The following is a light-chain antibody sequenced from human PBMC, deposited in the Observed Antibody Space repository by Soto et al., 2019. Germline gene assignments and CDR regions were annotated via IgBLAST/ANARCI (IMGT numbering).Light chain of an antibody. CDR2: GAS. V-gene: IGKV3-20*01. CDR1: QTVIHNH. Sequence: EIVLPQSPDTLSLSPGEIATLSCRASQTVIHNHLAWHQQKPGQTPRLLVYGASIMDTGIPDRFSGSGSGTDFTLTISRLEPEYFAVYYCQQHGTSPITFGQATRLEL. J-gene: IGKJ5*01. CDR3: QQHGTSPIT.